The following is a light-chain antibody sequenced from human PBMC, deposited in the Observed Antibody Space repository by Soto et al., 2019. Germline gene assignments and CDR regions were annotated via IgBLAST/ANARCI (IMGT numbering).Light chain of an antibody. Sequence: QSVLTQPPSASGTPGQRVTISCSGSTSNIGSNTVNWYQQLPGTAPKLVIYSNNQRPSGVPDRFSGSRSDTSGSLAISGLPSEDEADYYCSAWDDSLNAYVFGTGTKLTVL. J-gene: IGLJ1*01. CDR1: TSNIGSNT. V-gene: IGLV1-44*01. CDR2: SNN. CDR3: SAWDDSLNAYV.